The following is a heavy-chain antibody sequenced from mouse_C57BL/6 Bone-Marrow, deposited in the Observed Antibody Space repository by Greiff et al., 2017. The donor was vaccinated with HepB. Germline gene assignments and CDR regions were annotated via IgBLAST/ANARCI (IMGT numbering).Heavy chain of an antibody. V-gene: IGHV5-9-1*02. Sequence: EVKVVESGEGLVKPGGSLKLSCAASGFTFSSYAMSWVRQTPEKRLEWVAYISSGGDYIYYADTVKGRFTISRDNARNTLYLQMSSLKSEDTAMYYCTRPPIYYDYDTWFAYWGQGTLVTVSA. J-gene: IGHJ3*01. CDR3: TRPPIYYDYDTWFAY. D-gene: IGHD2-4*01. CDR2: ISSGGDYI. CDR1: GFTFSSYA.